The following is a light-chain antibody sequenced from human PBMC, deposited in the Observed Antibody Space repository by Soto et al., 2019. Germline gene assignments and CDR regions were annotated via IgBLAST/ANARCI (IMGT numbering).Light chain of an antibody. V-gene: IGKV3-11*01. CDR2: DTS. Sequence: EIVLTQSPATLSLSPGERATLSCRASESVSDYIAWYQQKPGQPPRLVIYDTSKRATGVPSRFSGSGSGTDFTLTISSLEPEDFAVYYCQQRTIWLTFGGGTKVEIK. CDR1: ESVSDY. J-gene: IGKJ4*01. CDR3: QQRTIWLT.